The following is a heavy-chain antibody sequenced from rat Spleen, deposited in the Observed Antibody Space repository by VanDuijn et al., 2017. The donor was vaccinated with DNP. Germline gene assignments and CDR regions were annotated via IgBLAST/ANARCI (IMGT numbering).Heavy chain of an antibody. CDR2: INSAGST. Sequence: EVQLQESGPGLVKPSQSLSLTCSVTGYSITSNYWGWIRKFPGNTLEWMGYINSAGSTNYNPSLKSRISITRDTSKNQFFLQVISVTPWDTATYYCARRVYNSGSRGFDYWGQGVMVTVSS. CDR3: ARRVYNSGSRGFDY. D-gene: IGHD4-3*01. CDR1: GYSITSNY. V-gene: IGHV3-3*01. J-gene: IGHJ2*01.